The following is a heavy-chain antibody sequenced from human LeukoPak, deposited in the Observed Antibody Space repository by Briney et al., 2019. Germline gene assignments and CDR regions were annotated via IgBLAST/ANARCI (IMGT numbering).Heavy chain of an antibody. D-gene: IGHD6-19*01. V-gene: IGHV3-23*01. Sequence: GGSLRLSCAASGFTFRSYAMTWVRQAPGKGLEWVSAISGSGGSTYYADSVKGRFTISRDNAKNTLYLQMNSLRVEDTAVYYCASDKAGIAVAVWGQGTLVTVSS. CDR2: ISGSGGST. CDR3: ASDKAGIAVAV. CDR1: GFTFRSYA. J-gene: IGHJ4*02.